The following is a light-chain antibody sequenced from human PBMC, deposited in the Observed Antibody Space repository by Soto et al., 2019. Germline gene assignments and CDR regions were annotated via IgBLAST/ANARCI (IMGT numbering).Light chain of an antibody. Sequence: DIQMTQSPSTLSGPVGDRVTITCRASQTISSWLAWYQQKPGKAPKLIIYDASSLESGVPSRFSGSRSGTECTLTISSLQPDDVATYDCQQYNSYSRTFGQGTKVDIK. CDR1: QTISSW. J-gene: IGKJ1*01. V-gene: IGKV1-5*01. CDR2: DAS. CDR3: QQYNSYSRT.